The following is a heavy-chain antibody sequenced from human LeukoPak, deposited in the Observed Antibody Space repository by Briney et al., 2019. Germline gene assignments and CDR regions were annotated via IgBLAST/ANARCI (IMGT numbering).Heavy chain of an antibody. D-gene: IGHD3-3*01. CDR2: IYPGDSDT. Sequence: GESLKISCKGSGYSFTSYWIGWVRQMPGKGLEWMGIIYPGDSDTRYSPSFQGQVTVSADKPISTAYLQWSSLKASDTAMYYCARRAFGVVMIGGDAFDIWGQGTMVTVSS. J-gene: IGHJ3*02. CDR1: GYSFTSYW. CDR3: ARRAFGVVMIGGDAFDI. V-gene: IGHV5-51*01.